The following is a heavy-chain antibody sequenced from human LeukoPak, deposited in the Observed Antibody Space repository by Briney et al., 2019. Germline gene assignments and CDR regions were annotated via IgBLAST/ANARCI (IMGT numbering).Heavy chain of an antibody. CDR1: GFTFSTYA. CDR3: ARDEGVLLVYYYMDV. CDR2: ISYDGSNK. D-gene: IGHD3-10*01. Sequence: GRSLRLSCAASGFTFSTYAMHWVRQAPGKGLEWVAVISYDGSNKYYADSVKGRFTISRGNSKNTLYLQMNSLRAEDTAVYSCARDEGVLLVYYYMDVWGKGTTVTVSS. V-gene: IGHV3-30*04. J-gene: IGHJ6*03.